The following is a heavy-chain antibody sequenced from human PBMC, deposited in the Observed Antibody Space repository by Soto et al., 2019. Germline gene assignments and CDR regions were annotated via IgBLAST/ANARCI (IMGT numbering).Heavy chain of an antibody. D-gene: IGHD4-17*01. J-gene: IGHJ1*01. CDR2: IWYDGSNK. Sequence: QVQLVESGGGVVQPGRSLRLSCAASGFTFSSYGMHWVRQAPGKGLEWVAVIWYDGSNKYYADSVKGRFTISRDNSKNTLYLHMNGLRAEDTAVYYCARESRATVNKGYFQHWGQGTLVTVSS. CDR3: ARESRATVNKGYFQH. V-gene: IGHV3-33*01. CDR1: GFTFSSYG.